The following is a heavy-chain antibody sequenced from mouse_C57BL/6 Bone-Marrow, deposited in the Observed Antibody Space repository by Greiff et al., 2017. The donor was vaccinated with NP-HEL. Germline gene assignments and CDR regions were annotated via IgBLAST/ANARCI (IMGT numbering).Heavy chain of an antibody. V-gene: IGHV1-64*01. D-gene: IGHD2-1*01. CDR2: IHPNSGST. CDR1: GYTFTSYW. Sequence: QVQLQQPGAELVKPGASVKLSCKASGYTFTSYWMHWVKQRPGQGLEWIGMIHPNSGSTNYNEKFKSKATLTVDKSSSTAYMQLSSLTSEDSAVYYCASGGFLMVTYAMDYWGQGTSVTVSS. CDR3: ASGGFLMVTYAMDY. J-gene: IGHJ4*01.